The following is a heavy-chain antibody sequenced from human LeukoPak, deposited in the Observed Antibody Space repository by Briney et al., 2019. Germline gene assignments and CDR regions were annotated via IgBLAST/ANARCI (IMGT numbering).Heavy chain of an antibody. V-gene: IGHV3-23*01. Sequence: GGSLRLSCAASGFTFSNYAMTWVRQAPGKGLDWVSSITGSGYTTYYADSVKGRFTISRDNSKNTLFLQMNSLRAEDTAIYYCVKGLSSTAPFDYWSQGTLVTVSS. D-gene: IGHD1-1*01. CDR1: GFTFSNYA. J-gene: IGHJ4*02. CDR3: VKGLSSTAPFDY. CDR2: ITGSGYTT.